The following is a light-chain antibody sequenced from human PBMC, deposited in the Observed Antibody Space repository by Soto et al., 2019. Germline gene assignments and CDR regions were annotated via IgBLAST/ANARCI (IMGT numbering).Light chain of an antibody. CDR1: QSVSSY. J-gene: IGKJ3*01. CDR2: DAS. Sequence: EIVLTQSPATLSLSPGERATLSCRASQSVSSYLAWYQQKPGQAPRLLIYDASNRATGIPARFSGSGSGTDSTLTISSLEPEDFAVYYFQQRSNWPPTFGPGTKVDI. CDR3: QQRSNWPPT. V-gene: IGKV3-11*01.